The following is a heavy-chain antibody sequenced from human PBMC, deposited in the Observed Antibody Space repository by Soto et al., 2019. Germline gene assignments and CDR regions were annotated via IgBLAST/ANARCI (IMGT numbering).Heavy chain of an antibody. Sequence: SETLSLTCTVSAGSISSGGSYWSWIRQRPGKGLEWIGYIFYSDSFYYAPSLKGRVVILADTSKNQFTLKLSSVTDADTAVYYCARAPETLPIFGVVRPDFFDLSLHGALVT. CDR2: IFYSDSF. CDR1: AGSISSGGSY. D-gene: IGHD3-3*01. J-gene: IGHJ5*02. CDR3: ARAPETLPIFGVVRPDFFDL. V-gene: IGHV4-31*03.